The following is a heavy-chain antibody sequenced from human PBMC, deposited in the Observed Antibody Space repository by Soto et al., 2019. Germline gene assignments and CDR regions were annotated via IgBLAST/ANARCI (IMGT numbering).Heavy chain of an antibody. D-gene: IGHD6-6*01. J-gene: IGHJ6*02. CDR1: VASISSYY. CDR2: IYTSGST. Sequence: PEETLSLTWTVSVASISSYYWSWIRQPAGKGLEWIGRIYTSGSTNYNPSLKSRVTMSVDTSKNQFSLKLSSVTAADTAVYYCAREGGGGAARRYGMDVLGQGTTVTVSS. CDR3: AREGGGGAARRYGMDV. V-gene: IGHV4-4*07.